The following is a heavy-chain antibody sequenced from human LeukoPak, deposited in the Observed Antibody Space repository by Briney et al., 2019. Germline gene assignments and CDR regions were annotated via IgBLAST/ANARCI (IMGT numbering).Heavy chain of an antibody. J-gene: IGHJ3*02. CDR2: ISGDGGGYT. V-gene: IGHV3-23*01. CDR1: GFTFTDYA. Sequence: GGSLRLSCTASGFTFTDYAMSWVRQAPGEGLEWVSAISGDGGGYTYYADSVKGRFTISRVNSKNTLYLEMNSLRAEDTAVYYCARDWGFDAFDIWGQGTMVTVSS. D-gene: IGHD7-27*01. CDR3: ARDWGFDAFDI.